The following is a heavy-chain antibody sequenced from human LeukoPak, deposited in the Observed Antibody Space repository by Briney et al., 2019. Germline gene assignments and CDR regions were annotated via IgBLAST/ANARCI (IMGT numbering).Heavy chain of an antibody. CDR2: INHSSGDT. D-gene: IGHD3-3*01. V-gene: IGHV1-2*02. J-gene: IGHJ6*03. CDR3: ARDTARITIFGVAKYMDV. CDR1: GYTFSDYY. Sequence: ASVKVSCKSSGYTFSDYYIHWVRQAPGQGLEWMGWINHSSGDTNYAQKFQGRVTMTRDTSISTAYMELRWLRSDDTAVYYCARDTARITIFGVAKYMDVWGKGTTVTVSS.